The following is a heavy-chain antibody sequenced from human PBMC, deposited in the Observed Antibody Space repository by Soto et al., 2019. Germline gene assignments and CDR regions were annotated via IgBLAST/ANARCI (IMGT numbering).Heavy chain of an antibody. CDR3: GRGGGTYSSYFNY. V-gene: IGHV4-31*03. Sequence: SETLSLTCTVSGDSISGGGYYWSWIRQNPGKGLEWIGFIYYTGTTTYNPSLKSRVTISVHTSKNQYSLKLSSVTAADTAVYYGGRGGGTYSSYFNYGGRETLFTVSS. D-gene: IGHD2-15*01. J-gene: IGHJ4*02. CDR2: IYYTGTT. CDR1: GDSISGGGYY.